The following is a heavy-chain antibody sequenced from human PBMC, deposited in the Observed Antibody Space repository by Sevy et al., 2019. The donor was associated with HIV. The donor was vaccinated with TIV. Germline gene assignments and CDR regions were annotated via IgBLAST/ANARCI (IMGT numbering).Heavy chain of an antibody. V-gene: IGHV3-66*01. CDR2: IHSDDTT. D-gene: IGHD5-18*01. CDR3: ARGKSGYGYALNY. CDR1: GFTVNSNY. J-gene: IGHJ4*02. Sequence: GGSLRLSCAASGFTVNSNYMTWVRQATGKGLEGVSVIHSDDTTYHADSVKDRFTIYRDNFKNTLYLHMSSLRAEDTADYYCARGKSGYGYALNYWGQGTLVTASS.